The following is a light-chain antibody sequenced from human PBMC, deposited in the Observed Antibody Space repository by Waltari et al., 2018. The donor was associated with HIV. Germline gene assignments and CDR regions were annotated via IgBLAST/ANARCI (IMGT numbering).Light chain of an antibody. Sequence: EIVMTQSPATLSVSPGERATLSCRASPSVSSDLAWYQQKPGQAPRLLVFGASTRATGIPARFSGSGSGTEFTLTISSLQSEDFAVYYCQQYKNWPPEITFGPGTKVDIK. J-gene: IGKJ3*01. CDR2: GAS. CDR1: PSVSSD. CDR3: QQYKNWPPEIT. V-gene: IGKV3-15*01.